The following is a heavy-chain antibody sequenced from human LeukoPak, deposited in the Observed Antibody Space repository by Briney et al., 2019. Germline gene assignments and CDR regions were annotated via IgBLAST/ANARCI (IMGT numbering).Heavy chain of an antibody. CDR3: ARRFNLYSGSYYDY. CDR2: INWNGGST. D-gene: IGHD1-26*01. J-gene: IGHJ4*02. V-gene: IGHV3-20*04. CDR1: GFTFDDYG. Sequence: GGSLRLFCAASGFTFDDYGMRWVRQAPGKGLEWVSGINWNGGSTRYADSVKGRFTISRDNAKNSLYLQMNSLRAEDTALYYCARRFNLYSGSYYDYRGQGTLVTVSS.